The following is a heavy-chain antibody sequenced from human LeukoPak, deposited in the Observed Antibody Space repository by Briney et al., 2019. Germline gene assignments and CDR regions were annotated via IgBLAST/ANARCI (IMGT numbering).Heavy chain of an antibody. CDR2: IYTSGST. V-gene: IGHV4-4*07. CDR1: GGSISSYY. CDR3: ARDGIAVADYYYYYMDV. J-gene: IGHJ6*03. Sequence: PSETLSLTCTVSGGSISSYYWSWIRQPAGKGLEWIGRIYTSGSTNYNPSLKSRVTMSVDTSKNQFSLKLSSVTAADTAVYYCARDGIAVADYYYYYMDVWGRGTTVTISS. D-gene: IGHD6-19*01.